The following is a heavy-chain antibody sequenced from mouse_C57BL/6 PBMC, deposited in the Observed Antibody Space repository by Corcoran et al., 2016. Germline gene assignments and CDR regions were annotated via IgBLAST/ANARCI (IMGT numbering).Heavy chain of an antibody. CDR1: GYTFTDYY. CDR2: IFPGSGST. Sequence: QVQLQQSGPELVKPGASVKISCKASGYTFTDYYINWVKQRPGQGLEWIGWIFPGSGSTYYNEKFKGKSTLTVDKSSITAYMLLSSLTSEDSAVYFCASYYGYEGDAMDYWGQGTSVTVSS. V-gene: IGHV1-75*01. CDR3: ASYYGYEGDAMDY. J-gene: IGHJ4*01. D-gene: IGHD2-2*01.